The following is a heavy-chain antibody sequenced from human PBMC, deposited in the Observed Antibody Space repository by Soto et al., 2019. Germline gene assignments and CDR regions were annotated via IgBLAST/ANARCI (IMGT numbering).Heavy chain of an antibody. CDR3: TRVFDYAVQN. Sequence: GGSLRLSCAASGFILSDHYMDWVRQAPGKGLEWVGRSRNKVDSYTTEYAASVKGGFTISRDDSKNSLYLQMNSLKTEDTAVYYCTRVFDYAVQNWGQGTLVTVSS. V-gene: IGHV3-72*01. CDR2: SRNKVDSYTT. J-gene: IGHJ1*01. CDR1: GFILSDHY. D-gene: IGHD4-17*01.